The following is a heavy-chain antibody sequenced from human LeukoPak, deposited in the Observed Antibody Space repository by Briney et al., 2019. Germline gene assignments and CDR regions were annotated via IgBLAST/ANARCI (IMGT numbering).Heavy chain of an antibody. J-gene: IGHJ4*02. CDR2: IGIDRGNT. Sequence: PGGSLRLSCTASGFPFSEYSMNWVRQAPGKGREWISYIGIDRGNTKYADSVRGRCTISADNAKNALYLQMNSLRVDDTAVYYCARDQTYAFDNWGQGTLVSVAS. D-gene: IGHD4-17*01. CDR1: GFPFSEYS. CDR3: ARDQTYAFDN. V-gene: IGHV3-48*04.